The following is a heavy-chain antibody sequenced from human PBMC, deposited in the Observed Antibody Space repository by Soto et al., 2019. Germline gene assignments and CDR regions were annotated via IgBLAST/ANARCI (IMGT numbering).Heavy chain of an antibody. Sequence: QVQLVQSGAEVKKPGASVKVSCKASGYTFTSYGISWVRQAPGQGLEWMGWLSAYNGNTNYAQKLQGRVTMTTDTSTSPASMELRTLRSYDTAVYYGARESYSRGWQNYYYYYMDVWGKGTTVTVSS. J-gene: IGHJ6*03. CDR1: GYTFTSYG. CDR2: LSAYNGNT. D-gene: IGHD6-19*01. V-gene: IGHV1-18*01. CDR3: ARESYSRGWQNYYYYYMDV.